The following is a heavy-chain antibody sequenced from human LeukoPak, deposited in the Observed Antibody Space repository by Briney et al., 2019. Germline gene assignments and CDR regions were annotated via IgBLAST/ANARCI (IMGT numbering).Heavy chain of an antibody. CDR1: GFTFSSYG. V-gene: IGHV3-30*18. CDR3: AKDLDY. CDR2: ISYDGSNK. Sequence: GRSLRLSCAASGFTFSSYGMHWVRQAPGKGLEWVAVISYDGSNKYYADSVKGRFTISRDNSKNTLYLQMNSLRAEDTAVYYCAKDLDYWGQGTLVTVSS. J-gene: IGHJ4*02.